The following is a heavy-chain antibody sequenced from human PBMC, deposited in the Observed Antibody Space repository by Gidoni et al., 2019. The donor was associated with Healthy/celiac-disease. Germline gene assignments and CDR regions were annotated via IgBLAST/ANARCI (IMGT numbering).Heavy chain of an antibody. D-gene: IGHD2-2*01. CDR1: GGSFRGYY. CDR3: ARRVKCRYCSSTSCYSSYCYYYMDV. Sequence: QLQLQQWGAGLLKPSETLSLTCAVYGGSFRGYYWSWIRQPPGKGLEWIGEINHSGSTNYNPSLKSRVTISVDTSKNQFSLKLSSVTAADTAVYYCARRVKCRYCSSTSCYSSYCYYYMDVWGKGTTVTVSS. J-gene: IGHJ6*03. V-gene: IGHV4-34*01. CDR2: INHSGST.